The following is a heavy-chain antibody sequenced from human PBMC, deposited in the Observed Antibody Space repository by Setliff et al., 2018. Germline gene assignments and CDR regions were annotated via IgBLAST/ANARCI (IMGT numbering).Heavy chain of an antibody. CDR3: ARLGDGYNPLWGYFDY. V-gene: IGHV5-51*01. J-gene: IGHJ4*02. D-gene: IGHD3-16*01. Sequence: GESLKISCKGSGYSFTSYWIGWVRQMPGKGLEWMGIIYPGDSGTRYSPSFQGQVTISADKSISTAYLQWSSLKASDTAMYYCARLGDGYNPLWGYFDYWGQGTLVTVSS. CDR1: GYSFTSYW. CDR2: IYPGDSGT.